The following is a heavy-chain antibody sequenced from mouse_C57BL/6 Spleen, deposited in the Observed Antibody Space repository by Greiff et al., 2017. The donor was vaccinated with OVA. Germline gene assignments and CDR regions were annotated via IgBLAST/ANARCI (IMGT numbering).Heavy chain of an antibody. D-gene: IGHD1-1*01. J-gene: IGHJ2*01. CDR1: GFNIKDYY. Sequence: EVQLQQSGAELVKPGASVKLSCTASGFNIKDYYMHWVKQRTEQGLEWIGRIDPEDGETKYDPKVQGKGTITADTSSNTAYLLLLSLTSEDTAVDYCAIPFITTVFDYWGQGTTLTVSS. CDR3: AIPFITTVFDY. CDR2: IDPEDGET. V-gene: IGHV14-2*01.